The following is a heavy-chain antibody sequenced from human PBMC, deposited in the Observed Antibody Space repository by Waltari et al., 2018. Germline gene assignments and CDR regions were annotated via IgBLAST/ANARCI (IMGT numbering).Heavy chain of an antibody. J-gene: IGHJ3*02. V-gene: IGHV3-7*01. CDR2: IKQYGSEK. CDR3: ARDGGYHGAFDI. CDR1: GFTFIRYW. Sequence: EVQLVESGGGLVQPGGSLRLSCAASGFTFIRYWMSWVRQAQGKGLEWVANIKQYGSEKDYGDSGKGRFTISRDNAKNSLYLKMNSLRAEDMAVYYCARDGGYHGAFDIWGQGTMVTVSS. D-gene: IGHD1-26*01.